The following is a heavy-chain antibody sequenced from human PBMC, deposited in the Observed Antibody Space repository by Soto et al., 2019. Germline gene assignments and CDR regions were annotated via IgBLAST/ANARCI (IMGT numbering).Heavy chain of an antibody. CDR2: LSGSYDST. D-gene: IGHD7-27*01. CDR1: GFTFSNYA. CDR3: AKEAGDVYWYFDL. Sequence: EVQLLESGGGLVQPGGSLRLSCAASGFTFSNYAMSWVRQAPGKGLEWVSSLSGSYDSTYYADSVKGRFTISRDKSKNTLYLQISSLRAEDTAVYYCAKEAGDVYWYFDLWGRGTLVTVSS. J-gene: IGHJ2*01. V-gene: IGHV3-23*01.